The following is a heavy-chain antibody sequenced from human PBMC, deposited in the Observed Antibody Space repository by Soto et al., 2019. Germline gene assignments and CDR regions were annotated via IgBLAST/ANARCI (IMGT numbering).Heavy chain of an antibody. J-gene: IGHJ6*02. CDR2: ISTYNGDT. CDR3: AREGVAPYYCYGMDV. CDR1: GYTFTRSG. D-gene: IGHD5-12*01. Sequence: ASVKVSCKASGYTFTRSGISWVRQAPGQGLEWMGWISTYNGDTNYAQTFQGRVTMTTDTSTSTVHMEVRSLRSDDTAVYYCAREGVAPYYCYGMDVWGQGTPVTVSS. V-gene: IGHV1-18*01.